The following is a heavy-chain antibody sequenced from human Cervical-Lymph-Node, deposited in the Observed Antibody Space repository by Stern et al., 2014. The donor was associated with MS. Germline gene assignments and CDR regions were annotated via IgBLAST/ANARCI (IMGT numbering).Heavy chain of an antibody. Sequence: QLQLQESGPGLVRPSGTLSLTCAVSGGSISSSNWWRWVRQPPGKGLERVGVGYNSGRGTNYNPSLQSRVTISVYKSENQFSLKLTSVTAADTAVYYCASGGRQLWLGDSWGQGTLVTVST. V-gene: IGHV4-4*02. J-gene: IGHJ4*02. D-gene: IGHD5-18*01. CDR3: ASGGRQLWLGDS. CDR1: GGSISSSNW. CDR2: GYNSGRGT.